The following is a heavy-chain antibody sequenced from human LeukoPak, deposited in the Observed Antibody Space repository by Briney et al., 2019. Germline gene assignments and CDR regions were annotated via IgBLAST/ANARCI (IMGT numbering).Heavy chain of an antibody. D-gene: IGHD6-19*01. Sequence: AAVKVSCKASGYTFTSCDINWVRQPTGQGLEWMGWMNPNSGNTGYVQSFQGRITMTRDISIGTAYMELSNLTSEDTAIYYCTRGSSGRRDNWGQGTLVSVSA. CDR1: GYTFTSCD. V-gene: IGHV1-8*01. CDR3: TRGSSGRRDN. J-gene: IGHJ4*02. CDR2: MNPNSGNT.